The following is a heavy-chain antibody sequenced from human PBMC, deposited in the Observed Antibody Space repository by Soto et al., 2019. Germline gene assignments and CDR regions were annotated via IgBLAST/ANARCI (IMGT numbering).Heavy chain of an antibody. V-gene: IGHV4-39*01. J-gene: IGHJ4*02. Sequence: SETLSLTCTVSGGSISSSSYYWGWIRQPPGKGLEWIGSIYYSGSTYYNPSLKSRVTISVDTSKNQFSLKLSSVTAADTAVYYCARHRAIRDGYSSIDYWGQGTLVTVSS. CDR1: GGSISSSSYY. CDR2: IYYSGST. D-gene: IGHD2-15*01. CDR3: ARHRAIRDGYSSIDY.